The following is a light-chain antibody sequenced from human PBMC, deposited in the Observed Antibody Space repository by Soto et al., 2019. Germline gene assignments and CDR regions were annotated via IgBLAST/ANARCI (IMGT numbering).Light chain of an antibody. CDR2: EVS. J-gene: IGKJ5*01. CDR1: QSLLHITGETF. Sequence: DVVMTQTPLSLSVAPGQPASISCKSIQSLLHITGETFLFWYLKKPGQYPQILIYEVSTRVSGVPDRFSGSGSGTDFKLEISRVETNDVGIYYCMQSTQLPPTFGQGTRLEIK. V-gene: IGKV2D-29*02. CDR3: MQSTQLPPT.